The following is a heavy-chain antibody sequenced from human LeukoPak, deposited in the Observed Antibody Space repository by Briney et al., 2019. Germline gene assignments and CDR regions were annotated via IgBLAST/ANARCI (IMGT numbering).Heavy chain of an antibody. J-gene: IGHJ4*02. D-gene: IGHD4-17*01. CDR2: MFNNKIS. CDR3: ARDQNFGDYTIDY. CDR1: GSSPTDYF. V-gene: IGHV4-59*01. Sequence: SETLSLXCNVSGSSPTDYFWSWIRQPPGKGLESIGYMFNNKISNYNPSLKSRVTISIDTSKNQFSLELSAVTAADTAVYYCARDQNFGDYTIDYWGQGTLVTVSS.